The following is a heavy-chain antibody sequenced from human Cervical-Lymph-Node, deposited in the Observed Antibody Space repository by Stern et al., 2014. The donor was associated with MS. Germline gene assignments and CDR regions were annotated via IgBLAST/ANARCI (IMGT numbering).Heavy chain of an antibody. V-gene: IGHV4-4*02. CDR2: IYHSGST. CDR1: GGSISSSNW. D-gene: IGHD3-22*01. Sequence: QVQLQESGPGLVKPSGTLSLTCAVSGGSISSSNWWSWVRQPPGKGLEWIGEIYHSGSTNYTPSLKSRVPISVDKSKNHFPLKLSSVTAADTAVYYCATVSGYYYPYYFDYWGQGTLVTVSS. J-gene: IGHJ4*02. CDR3: ATVSGYYYPYYFDY.